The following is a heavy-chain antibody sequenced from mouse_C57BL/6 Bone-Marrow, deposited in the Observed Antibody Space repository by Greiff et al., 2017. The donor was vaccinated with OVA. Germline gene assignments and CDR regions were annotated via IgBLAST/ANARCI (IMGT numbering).Heavy chain of an antibody. CDR1: GYTFTSYW. CDR2: IHPNRGST. Sequence: QVQLQQPGAELVKPGASVKLSCKASGYTFTSYWMHWVKQRPGQGLEWIGMIHPNRGSTNYNEKFKSKATLTVDKSSSTAYLQLSSLTSENAAGYYGARTGFAYWGQGTLVTVSA. CDR3: ARTGFAY. V-gene: IGHV1-64*01. J-gene: IGHJ3*01.